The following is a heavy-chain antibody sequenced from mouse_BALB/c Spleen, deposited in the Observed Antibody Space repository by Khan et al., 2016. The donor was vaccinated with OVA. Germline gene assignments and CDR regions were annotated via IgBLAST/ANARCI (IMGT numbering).Heavy chain of an antibody. J-gene: IGHJ3*01. D-gene: IGHD1-1*02. V-gene: IGHV5-4*02. CDR1: GFTFSDYY. CDR3: ARAGYGGFGY. CDR2: ISDGGSYT. Sequence: EVELVESGGGLVKPGGSLKLSCAASGFTFSDYYMYWVRQTPEKRLEWVATISDGGSYTSYPDSVTGRFTISRDNAKSNLYLQMSSLKSEETAKYYCARAGYGGFGYWGQGTLVTVSA.